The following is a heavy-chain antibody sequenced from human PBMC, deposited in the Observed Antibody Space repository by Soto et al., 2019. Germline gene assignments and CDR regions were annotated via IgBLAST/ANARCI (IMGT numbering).Heavy chain of an antibody. CDR1: GGSMRSGSYY. CDR3: ARIDPAPRVQWSLSYYFDT. CDR2: IYYSGSA. Sequence: PSETLSLTCTVSGGSMRSGSYYWSWIRQHPGKGLEWIGYIYYSGSAYYNPSLQSRVTISVDTSMNQFSLMLSSVTAADTAVYYCARIDPAPRVQWSLSYYFDTWGQGTLVTVSS. D-gene: IGHD3-3*01. J-gene: IGHJ4*02. V-gene: IGHV4-31*03.